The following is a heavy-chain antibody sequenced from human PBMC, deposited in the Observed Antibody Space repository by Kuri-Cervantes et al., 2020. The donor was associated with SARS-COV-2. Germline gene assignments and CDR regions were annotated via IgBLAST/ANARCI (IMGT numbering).Heavy chain of an antibody. CDR1: GFTFTSSA. CDR2: IVVGSGNT. J-gene: IGHJ5*02. D-gene: IGHD4-11*01. V-gene: IGHV1-58*01. CDR3: ARAGSTMTTFSWFDP. Sequence: SVKVSCKASGFTFTSSAVQWVRQARGQRLEWIGWIVVGSGNTNYAQKFQGRVTITRDTSASTAYMELSSLRSGDTAVYYCARAGSTMTTFSWFDPWGQGTLVTVSS.